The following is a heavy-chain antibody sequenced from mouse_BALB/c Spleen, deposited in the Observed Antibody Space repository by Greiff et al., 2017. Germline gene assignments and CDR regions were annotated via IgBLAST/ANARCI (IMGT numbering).Heavy chain of an antibody. CDR1: GFTFSNYW. CDR3: TRVYYGNPYYAMDY. V-gene: IGHV6-6*02. D-gene: IGHD2-1*01. Sequence: EVKLMESGGGLVQPGGSMKLSCVASGFTFSNYWMNWVRQSPEKGLEWVAEIRLKSNNYATHYAESVNGRFTISRDDSKSSVYLQMNNLRAEDTGIYYCTRVYYGNPYYAMDYWGQGTSVTVSS. J-gene: IGHJ4*01. CDR2: IRLKSNNYAT.